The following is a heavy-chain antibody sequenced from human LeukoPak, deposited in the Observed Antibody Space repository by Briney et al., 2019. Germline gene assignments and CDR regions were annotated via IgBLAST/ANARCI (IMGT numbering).Heavy chain of an antibody. Sequence: SETLSLTCTVSGGSISSSSYYWGWIRQPPGKGLEWFGEIYHSGTINYNPSLKSRVTMSVDKSKNQFSLKLNSVTAADTAVYFCARSRIAAGAPSFDSWGQGALVIVSS. V-gene: IGHV4-39*07. D-gene: IGHD4/OR15-4a*01. J-gene: IGHJ4*02. CDR1: GGSISSSSYY. CDR2: IYHSGTI. CDR3: ARSRIAAGAPSFDS.